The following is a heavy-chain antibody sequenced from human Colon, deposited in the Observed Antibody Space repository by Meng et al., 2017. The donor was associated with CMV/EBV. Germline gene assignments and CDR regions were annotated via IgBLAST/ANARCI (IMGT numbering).Heavy chain of an antibody. Sequence: GGSLRLSCAASGFTFSDYFMSWVRQTPGQGLEWVANIKQDGSEKFYVHSVKGRFTISRDNAENSLFLQMNSLRAEDTALFYCVRVNYYYDSSGYRRPYFDYWGQGTLVTVSS. CDR1: GFTFSDYF. J-gene: IGHJ4*02. V-gene: IGHV3-7*01. CDR2: IKQDGSEK. D-gene: IGHD3-22*01. CDR3: VRVNYYYDSSGYRRPYFDY.